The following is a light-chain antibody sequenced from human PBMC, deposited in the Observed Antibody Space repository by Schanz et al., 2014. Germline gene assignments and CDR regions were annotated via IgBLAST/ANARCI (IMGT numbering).Light chain of an antibody. V-gene: IGKV3-20*01. CDR2: GAS. CDR3: HQYINSPFT. Sequence: EIVLTQSPGTLSLSPGERATLSCRASQTVSDNFLAWYQQKPGQAPRLLIYGASSRATGIPDRFSGSGSGTDFTLTIIRLEPEDFAVYYCHQYINSPFTFGPGTKLDLK. J-gene: IGKJ3*01. CDR1: QTVSDNF.